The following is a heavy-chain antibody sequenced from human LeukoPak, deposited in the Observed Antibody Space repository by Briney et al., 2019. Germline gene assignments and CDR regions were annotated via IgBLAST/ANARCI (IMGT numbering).Heavy chain of an antibody. CDR1: GYTFTSYY. CDR2: INPSGGST. J-gene: IGHJ4*02. Sequence: GASVKVSCKASGYTFTSYYMHWVRQAPGQGLEWMGIINPSGGSTSYAQKFQGRVTMTRDTSTSTVYMELSSLRSEDTAVCYCARGREGYSSGWNNFDYWGQGTLVTVSP. V-gene: IGHV1-46*01. CDR3: ARGREGYSSGWNNFDY. D-gene: IGHD6-19*01.